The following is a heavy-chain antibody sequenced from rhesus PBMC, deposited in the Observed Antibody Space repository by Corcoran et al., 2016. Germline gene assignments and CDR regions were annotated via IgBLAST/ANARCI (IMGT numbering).Heavy chain of an antibody. J-gene: IGHJ4*01. CDR1: GGSISGYY. CDR3: ARDGIQWVLDY. Sequence: QVQLEESGPGLVKPSETLSLTCAGSGGSISGYYWNWIRQPPGKGLEGSGYIGGRSGRTVHTPTLKRRVTISTDASKNQLSLRLSSVTAADTAVYYCARDGIQWVLDYWGQGVLVTVSS. V-gene: IGHV4S5*01. CDR2: IGGRSGRT. D-gene: IGHD5-42*01.